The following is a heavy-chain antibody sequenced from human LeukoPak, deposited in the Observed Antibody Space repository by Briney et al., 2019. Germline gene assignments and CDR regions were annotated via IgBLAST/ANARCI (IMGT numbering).Heavy chain of an antibody. CDR3: AKGSLGSWYYFDY. D-gene: IGHD6-13*01. Sequence: PGGSLRLSCAAPEFIFSDYAMGWVRQAPGKGPEWVSTFSRSGPDTYYADSVKGRFTIFRDNSKNTLYLQMNSLRAEDTAVYYCAKGSLGSWYYFDYWGQGTLVTVSS. V-gene: IGHV3-23*01. CDR2: FSRSGPDT. CDR1: EFIFSDYA. J-gene: IGHJ4*02.